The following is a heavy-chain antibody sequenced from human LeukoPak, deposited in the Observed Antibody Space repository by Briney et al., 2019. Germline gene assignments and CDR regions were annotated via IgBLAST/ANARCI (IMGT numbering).Heavy chain of an antibody. V-gene: IGHV1-2*02. D-gene: IGHD1-26*01. CDR3: ARDRVGATSWFDP. J-gene: IGHJ5*02. CDR2: INPKTGGT. CDR1: GYTFSGYY. Sequence: ASVTVSCKASGYTFSGYYMHWVRQAPGQGLEWMGWINPKTGGTNYAQKFQGRVTMTRDTSISTAYMDLSSLRSDDTAVYYCARDRVGATSWFDPWGQGTLVTVSS.